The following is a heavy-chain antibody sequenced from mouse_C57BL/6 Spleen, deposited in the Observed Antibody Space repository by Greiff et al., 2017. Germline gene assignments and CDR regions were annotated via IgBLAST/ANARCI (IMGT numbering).Heavy chain of an antibody. J-gene: IGHJ3*01. D-gene: IGHD1-1*01. CDR1: GFTFSSYA. CDR2: ISRGGDYI. Sequence: EVQVVESGEGLVKPGGSLKLSCAASGFTFSSYAMSWVRQTPEKRLEWVAYISRGGDYIYYADTVKGRFTISRDNARNTLYLQMSSLKSEDTAMYYCTRDYYGSSDWFADWGQGTLVTVSA. CDR3: TRDYYGSSDWFAD. V-gene: IGHV5-9-1*02.